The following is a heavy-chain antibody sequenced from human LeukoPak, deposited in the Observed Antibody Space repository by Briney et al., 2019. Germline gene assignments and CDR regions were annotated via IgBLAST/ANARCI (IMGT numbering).Heavy chain of an antibody. CDR3: AREGRSGDYEGY. J-gene: IGHJ4*02. Sequence: SETLSLTCTVSGGSISSHYWTWIRQPPGKGLEWIGYINYREYTNYNPSLKSRVTMSVDTSKNQFSLQLTSVTAADTAVYYCAREGRSGDYEGYWGQGAQVIVSS. CDR1: GGSISSHY. D-gene: IGHD4-17*01. CDR2: INYREYT. V-gene: IGHV4-59*11.